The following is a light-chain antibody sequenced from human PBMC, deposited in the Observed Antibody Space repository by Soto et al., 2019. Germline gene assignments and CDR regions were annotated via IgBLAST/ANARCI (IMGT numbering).Light chain of an antibody. V-gene: IGKV3-20*01. CDR1: QSVSSNF. CDR2: GAS. CDR3: QQYGSSPQT. J-gene: IGKJ2*01. Sequence: EIVLTQSPGTLSLSPGERATLSCRASQSVSSNFLAWYQQRPGQSPRLLIYGASTRATGIPDRFSGSGAGTDFTLTISRLEPGDFAVYYCQQYGSSPQTFGQGTKLDMK.